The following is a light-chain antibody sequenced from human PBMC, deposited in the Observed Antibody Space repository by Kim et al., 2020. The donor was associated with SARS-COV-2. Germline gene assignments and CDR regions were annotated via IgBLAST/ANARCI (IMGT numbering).Light chain of an antibody. J-gene: IGLJ3*02. CDR3: ETWDSNTRV. V-gene: IGLV4-60*03. CDR2: LEGSGSY. CDR1: SGHSSYI. Sequence: QPVLTQSSSASASLGSSVKLTCTLSSGHSSYIIAWHQQQPGKAPRYLMKLEGSGSYNKGSGVPDRFSGSSSGADRYPTISNLQSEDEADYYCETWDSNTRVFGGGTQLTVL.